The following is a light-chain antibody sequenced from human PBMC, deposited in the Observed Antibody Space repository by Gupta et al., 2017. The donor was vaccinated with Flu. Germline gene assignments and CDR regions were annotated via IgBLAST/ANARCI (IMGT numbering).Light chain of an antibody. CDR2: SKT. J-gene: IGLJ3*02. CDR3: AGWDDSLKGWV. CDR1: SSTIGSNT. Sequence: QSVLTQPPSASGTPWQRVTISCSGRSSTIGSNTVNWYQQPPGTAPKRLINSKTQRPSGVPDRFSCSKSGTSASPPISGLQPEDEADYYWAGWDDSLKGWVFGGGTKLTVL. V-gene: IGLV1-44*01.